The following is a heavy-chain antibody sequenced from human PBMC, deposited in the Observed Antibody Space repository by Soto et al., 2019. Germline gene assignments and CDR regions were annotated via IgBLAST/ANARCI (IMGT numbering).Heavy chain of an antibody. CDR1: GGTFSSYA. Sequence: SVKVSCKASGGTFSSYAISWVRQAPGQGLEWMGGIIPIFGTANYAQKFQGRVTITADESTSTAYMELSSLRSEDTAVYYCARDMIGGSGSYYWSDYWGQGTLVTVSS. CDR2: IIPIFGTA. CDR3: ARDMIGGSGSYYWSDY. V-gene: IGHV1-69*13. D-gene: IGHD3-10*01. J-gene: IGHJ4*02.